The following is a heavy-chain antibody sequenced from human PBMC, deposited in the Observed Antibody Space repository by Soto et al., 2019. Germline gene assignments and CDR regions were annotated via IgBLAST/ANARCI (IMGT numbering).Heavy chain of an antibody. CDR1: GFTVNSNS. CDR2: LFSGGST. V-gene: IGHV3-66*01. Sequence: GGSLRLSCAASGFTVNSNSMSWVRQAPGKGLEWVSILFSGGSTDYADSVKDRFRISRDNSKDTLYLQMNSLRAEDTAVYYCARVSGGSWKFIDRWGQGTLVTVSS. D-gene: IGHD2-15*01. J-gene: IGHJ5*02. CDR3: ARVSGGSWKFIDR.